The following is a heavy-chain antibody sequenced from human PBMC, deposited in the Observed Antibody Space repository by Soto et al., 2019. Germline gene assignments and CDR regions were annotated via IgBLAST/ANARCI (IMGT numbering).Heavy chain of an antibody. CDR1: GTSISSSSYY. J-gene: IGHJ5*02. CDR3: ARTRAVWFDP. D-gene: IGHD6-19*01. Sequence: PSETLSLTCTFSGTSISSSSYYWGWIRQPPGKGLELIGSIYYSGSTYYNPSLKSRVTISVDTSNNQFSLKLSSLTAADTAVYYCARTRAVWFDPWGQGTLVT. V-gene: IGHV4-39*01. CDR2: IYYSGST.